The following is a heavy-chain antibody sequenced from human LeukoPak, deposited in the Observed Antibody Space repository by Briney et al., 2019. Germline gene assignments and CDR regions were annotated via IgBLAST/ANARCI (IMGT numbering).Heavy chain of an antibody. J-gene: IGHJ4*02. Sequence: PSETLSLTCAVYGGSFSGYYWGWIRQPPGKGLEWIGVINHSGSTNYNPSLKSRVTISVDTSKNQFSLKLSSVTAADTAVYYCASAGNSGSYYQSLWDYWGQGTLVTVSS. CDR3: ASAGNSGSYYQSLWDY. CDR2: INHSGST. CDR1: GGSFSGYY. V-gene: IGHV4-34*01. D-gene: IGHD3-10*01.